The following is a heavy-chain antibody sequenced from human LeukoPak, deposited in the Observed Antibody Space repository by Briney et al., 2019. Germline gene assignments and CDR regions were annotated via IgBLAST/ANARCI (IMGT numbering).Heavy chain of an antibody. D-gene: IGHD2-15*01. J-gene: IGHJ4*02. V-gene: IGHV5-51*01. Sequence: GESLKISCKGSGYSFTSYWIGWVRQMPGKGLEWMGITYPGDSDTRYSPSFQGQVTISADKSISTAYLQWSSLKASDTVMYYCARGAGGYCSGGSCYVDYWGQGTLVTVSS. CDR3: ARGAGGYCSGGSCYVDY. CDR2: TYPGDSDT. CDR1: GYSFTSYW.